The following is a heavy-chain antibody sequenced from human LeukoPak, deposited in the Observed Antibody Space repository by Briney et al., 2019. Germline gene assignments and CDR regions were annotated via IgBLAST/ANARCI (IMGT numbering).Heavy chain of an antibody. V-gene: IGHV4-34*01. D-gene: IGHD2-8*01. CDR2: INLIGST. CDR3: ARNSRVYATSYYYYYYMDV. Sequence: PSETLSLTCAVYGGSFSGYYWSWIRQPPGKELEWIGEINLIGSTNYNPSLKSRVTISVDTSKNQFSLKLSSVTAADSAVYYCARNSRVYATSYYYYYYMDVWGKGTTVTVSS. J-gene: IGHJ6*03. CDR1: GGSFSGYY.